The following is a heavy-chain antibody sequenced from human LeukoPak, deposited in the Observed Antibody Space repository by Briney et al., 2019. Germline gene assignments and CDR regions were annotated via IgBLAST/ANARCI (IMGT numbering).Heavy chain of an antibody. CDR3: ARSPGETYYYCYYYMDV. CDR1: GGSTSSYY. Sequence: PSETLSLTCTVSGGSTSSYYWSWIRQPAGKGLEWIGRIYTSGSTNYNPSLKSRVTMSVDTSKNQFSLKLSSVTAADTAVYYCARSPGETYYYCYYYMDVWGKGTTVTVSS. CDR2: IYTSGST. V-gene: IGHV4-4*07. D-gene: IGHD1-26*01. J-gene: IGHJ6*03.